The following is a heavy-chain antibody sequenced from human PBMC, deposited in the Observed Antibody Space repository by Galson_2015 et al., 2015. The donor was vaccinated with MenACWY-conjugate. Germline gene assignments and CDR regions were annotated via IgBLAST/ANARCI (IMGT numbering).Heavy chain of an antibody. V-gene: IGHV4-59*01. CDR2: VYYSGST. CDR1: GGSISSYY. Sequence: ATLSLTCTVSGGSISSYYWNWLRQPPGKGLEWIGYVYYSGSTNYNPYLKSRVTISVDTSTSQFSLKLTSVTAADTAVYYCARDISMIRGVMGLWGQGTLVTVSS. D-gene: IGHD3-10*01. CDR3: ARDISMIRGVMGL. J-gene: IGHJ4*02.